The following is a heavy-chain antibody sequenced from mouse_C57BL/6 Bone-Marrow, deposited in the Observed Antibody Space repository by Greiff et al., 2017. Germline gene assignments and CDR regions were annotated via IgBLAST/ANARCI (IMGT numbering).Heavy chain of an antibody. D-gene: IGHD6-1*01. V-gene: IGHV14-1*01. CDR1: GFNIKDYS. CDR3: TAEGECENAMDY. J-gene: IGHJ4*01. Sequence: EVQLQQSGAELVRPGASVKLSCTASGFNIKDYSMHWVKQRPEQGLEWIGRFDPEDGDTEYAPKFQGKATLTADTSSNTAYLQLSSLTSEDPAVYYCTAEGECENAMDYWGQGTSVTVSS. CDR2: FDPEDGDT.